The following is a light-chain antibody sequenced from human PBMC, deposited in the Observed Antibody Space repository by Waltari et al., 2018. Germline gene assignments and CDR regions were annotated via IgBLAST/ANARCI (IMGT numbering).Light chain of an antibody. Sequence: EIVLTQSPGTLSLSPGERATLSCRASQSVRSNYLAWYQHKPGQAPRLLIYDASSRASGIPDRFSGSGSGTDFTLTISRLEPEDSAVYYCQQYLYLITFGQGTRLEIK. CDR1: QSVRSNY. CDR2: DAS. J-gene: IGKJ5*01. V-gene: IGKV3-20*01. CDR3: QQYLYLIT.